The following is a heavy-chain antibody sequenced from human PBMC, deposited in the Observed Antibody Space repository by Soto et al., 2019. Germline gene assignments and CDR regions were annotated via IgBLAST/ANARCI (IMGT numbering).Heavy chain of an antibody. D-gene: IGHD2-15*01. V-gene: IGHV3-23*01. Sequence: AASGFTFSSYAMSWVRQAPGKGLEWVSAISGSGGTTYYAESVKGRFTISSDNSKNTLYLQINSLRAEDTAVYYCAKERDIVVVVAATTYWGQGTLVTASS. CDR2: ISGSGGTT. CDR3: AKERDIVVVVAATTY. CDR1: GFTFSSYA. J-gene: IGHJ4*02.